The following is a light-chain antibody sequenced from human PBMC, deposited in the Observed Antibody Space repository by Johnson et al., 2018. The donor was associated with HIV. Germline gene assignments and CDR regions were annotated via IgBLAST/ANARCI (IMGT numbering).Light chain of an antibody. CDR1: SSNIGNNY. V-gene: IGLV1-51*01. Sequence: QSILTQPPSVSAAPGQKVTISCSGSSSNIGNNYVSWYQQLPGTAPKLLIYDNNNRPSEIPDRFSGSKSRTSATLGSTGLQPGDEADYYCGTWDSHQSSHVFGTGTKVTVI. J-gene: IGLJ1*01. CDR2: DNN. CDR3: GTWDSHQSSHV.